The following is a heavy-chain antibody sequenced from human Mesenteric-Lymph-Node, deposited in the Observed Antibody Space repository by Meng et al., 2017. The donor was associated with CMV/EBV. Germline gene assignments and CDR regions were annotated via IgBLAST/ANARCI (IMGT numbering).Heavy chain of an antibody. CDR3: ARDRVVVVPAATYYYYYYGMDV. D-gene: IGHD2-2*01. CDR1: GFTVSTNY. J-gene: IGHJ6*02. CDR2: IWFDGSIK. Sequence: GGSLRLSCAASGFTVSTNYMSWVRQAPGKGLEWVAFIWFDGSIKSYADSVKGRFTISRDNAKNSLYLQMNSLRAEDTAVYYCARDRVVVVPAATYYYYYYGMDVWGQGTTVTVSS. V-gene: IGHV3-33*08.